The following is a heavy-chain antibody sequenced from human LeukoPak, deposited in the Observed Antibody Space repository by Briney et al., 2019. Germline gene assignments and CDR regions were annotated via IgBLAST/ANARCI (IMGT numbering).Heavy chain of an antibody. V-gene: IGHV1-18*01. CDR3: ARDRAIFGVVTGYYYYMDV. CDR1: GYTFTSYG. J-gene: IGHJ6*03. Sequence: GASVKVSCKASGYTFTSYGISWVRQAPGQGLEWMGWISAYNGNTNCAQKLQGRVTMTTDTSTSTAYMELRSLRSDDTAVYYCARDRAIFGVVTGYYYYMDVWGKGTTVTVSS. D-gene: IGHD3-3*01. CDR2: ISAYNGNT.